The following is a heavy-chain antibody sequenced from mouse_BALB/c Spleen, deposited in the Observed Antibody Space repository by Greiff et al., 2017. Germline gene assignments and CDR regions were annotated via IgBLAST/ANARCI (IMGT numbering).Heavy chain of an antibody. J-gene: IGHJ2*01. CDR2: IDPANGNT. CDR3: ARFSITTGGDY. V-gene: IGHV14-3*02. Sequence: LQPSGAELVKPGASVQLSCTASGFNIKDTYMHWVKQRPEQGLEWVGRIDPANGNTKYDPKFQGKATITADTSSNTAYLQLSSLTSEDTAVYYCARFSITTGGDYWGQGTTLTVSS. D-gene: IGHD2-4*01. CDR1: GFNIKDTY.